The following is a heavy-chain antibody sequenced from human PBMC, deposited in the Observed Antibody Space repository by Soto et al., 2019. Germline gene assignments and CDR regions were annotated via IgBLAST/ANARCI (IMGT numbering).Heavy chain of an antibody. J-gene: IGHJ6*02. V-gene: IGHV3-30-3*01. CDR1: GFTFSSYA. D-gene: IGHD3-3*01. Sequence: PGGSLRLSCAASGFTFSSYAMHWVRQAPGKGLEWVAVISYDGSNKYYADSVKGRFTISRDNSKNTLYLQMNSLRAEDTAVYYCARVRSRAPAFFYYYSYGMDVWSQGTTVTVSS. CDR3: ARVRSRAPAFFYYYSYGMDV. CDR2: ISYDGSNK.